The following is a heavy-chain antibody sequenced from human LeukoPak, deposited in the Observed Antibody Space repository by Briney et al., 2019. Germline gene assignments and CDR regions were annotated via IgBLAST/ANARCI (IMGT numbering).Heavy chain of an antibody. CDR3: ARQRGYSSYRPRRYYFDW. CDR2: IYHSGST. V-gene: IGHV4-38-2*01. Sequence: SETLSLTCAVSGYSISSGYYWGWIRQPPGKGLEWIGSIYHSGSTYYNPSIKSRLIISVNTYKKPFSMKLSSVTAADTAVYYCARQRGYSSYRPRRYYFDWGGQGTLGTVSA. J-gene: IGHJ4*02. D-gene: IGHD5-18*01. CDR1: GYSISSGYY.